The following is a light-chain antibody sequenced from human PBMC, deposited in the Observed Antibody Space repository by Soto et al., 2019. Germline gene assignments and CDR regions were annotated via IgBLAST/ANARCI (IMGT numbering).Light chain of an antibody. J-gene: IGLJ2*01. CDR1: SSDVGSYNL. Sequence: QSALTQPASVSGSPGQSITISCTGTSSDVGSYNLVSWYQQHPGTAPKLMIYEATKRPSGVSDRFSGSKSGNTASLTISGLLDEDEADYYCCSYAGSRIVVFGGGTKLTVL. CDR3: CSYAGSRIVV. V-gene: IGLV2-23*01. CDR2: EAT.